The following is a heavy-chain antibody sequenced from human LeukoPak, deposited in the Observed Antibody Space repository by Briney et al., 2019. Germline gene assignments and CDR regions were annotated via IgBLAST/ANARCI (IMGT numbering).Heavy chain of an antibody. J-gene: IGHJ4*02. Sequence: SVKVSCKASGGTFSSYAISWVRQAPGQGLEWMGGVIPIFGTANYAQKFQGRVTITTDESTSTAYMELSSLRSEDTAVYYCAVLLEWIQLDYWGQGTLVTVSS. CDR3: AVLLEWIQLDY. CDR1: GGTFSSYA. CDR2: VIPIFGTA. V-gene: IGHV1-69*05. D-gene: IGHD5-18*01.